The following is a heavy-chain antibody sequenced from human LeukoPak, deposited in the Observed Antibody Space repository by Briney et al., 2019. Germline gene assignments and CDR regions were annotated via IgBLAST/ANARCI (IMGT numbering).Heavy chain of an antibody. CDR2: IYHSGST. D-gene: IGHD3-10*01. V-gene: IGHV4-4*02. Sequence: PSGTLSLTCAVSGGSISSSNWWSWVRQPPGKGLEWIGKIYHSGSTNYNPSLRSRVTISVDKSKNQFSLKLSSVTAADTAVYYCAGDPVFTFGELSGDGYWGQGTLVTVSS. CDR1: GGSISSSNW. J-gene: IGHJ4*02. CDR3: AGDPVFTFGELSGDGY.